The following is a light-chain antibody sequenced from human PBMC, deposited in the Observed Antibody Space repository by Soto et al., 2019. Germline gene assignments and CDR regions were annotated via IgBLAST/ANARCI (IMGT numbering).Light chain of an antibody. Sequence: QSALTQPASVSGSLGQSITISCTGTTRDIAGYNYISWYQRLPGKAPKLMIYQVTIRPSGISNRFSGSKSGNTASLTISGLQAEDEADYYCTSFSSSTSLYVFGTGTKATVL. CDR2: QVT. CDR3: TSFSSSTSLYV. V-gene: IGLV2-14*01. CDR1: TRDIAGYNY. J-gene: IGLJ1*01.